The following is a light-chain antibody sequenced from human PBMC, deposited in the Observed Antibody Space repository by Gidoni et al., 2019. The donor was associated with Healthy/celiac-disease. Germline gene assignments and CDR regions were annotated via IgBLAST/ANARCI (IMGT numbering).Light chain of an antibody. CDR2: KDS. J-gene: IGLJ1*01. CDR3: QSADSSGTYV. V-gene: IGLV3-25*03. Sequence: SYELTQPPSVSVSPGQTARITCSGDALPKQYAYWYQQKPGQAPVLVIYKDSERPSGIPERFSGSSSVTTVTLTISGVQAEDDADYYCQSADSSGTYVFGTGTKVTVL. CDR1: ALPKQY.